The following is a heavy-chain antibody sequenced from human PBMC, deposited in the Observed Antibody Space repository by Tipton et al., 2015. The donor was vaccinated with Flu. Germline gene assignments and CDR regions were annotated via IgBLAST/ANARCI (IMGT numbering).Heavy chain of an antibody. CDR2: INHSGST. D-gene: IGHD4-11*01. J-gene: IGHJ6*02. Sequence: TLSLTCAVYGGSLSGYYLRWIRQPPGKGLEWIGEINHSGSTNYNPSLKSRVTISVDTSKNQFSLRLNSVTAADTAVYYCASATTVTTSGMDVWGQGTTVSVSS. CDR1: GGSLSGYY. V-gene: IGHV4-34*01. CDR3: ASATTVTTSGMDV.